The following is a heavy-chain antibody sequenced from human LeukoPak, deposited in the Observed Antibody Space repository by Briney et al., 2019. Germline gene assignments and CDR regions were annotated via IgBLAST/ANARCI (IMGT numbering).Heavy chain of an antibody. J-gene: IGHJ4*02. CDR3: ARDGKATVTTADY. D-gene: IGHD4-17*01. Sequence: GGSLRLSCAASGFTFSSYSMNWVRQAPGKGLEWVSSISSSSSYIYYADSVKGRFTISRDNAKNSLFLHMDSLRADDTAVYFCARDGKATVTTADYWGQGTLVTVSS. V-gene: IGHV3-21*01. CDR2: ISSSSSYI. CDR1: GFTFSSYS.